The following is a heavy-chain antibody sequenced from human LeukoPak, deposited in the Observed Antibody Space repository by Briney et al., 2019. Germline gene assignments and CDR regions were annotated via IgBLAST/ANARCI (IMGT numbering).Heavy chain of an antibody. CDR3: ARHSSSSVAFDI. CDR2: IYYSGST. Sequence: SETLSLTCTVSGGSISSSSYYWGWIRQPPGKGLEWIGSIYYSGSTYYNPSLKSRVTISVDTSKNQFSLKLSSVTAADTAVYYCARHSSSSVAFDIWGQGTMVTVSS. J-gene: IGHJ3*02. CDR1: GGSISSSSYY. D-gene: IGHD6-6*01. V-gene: IGHV4-39*01.